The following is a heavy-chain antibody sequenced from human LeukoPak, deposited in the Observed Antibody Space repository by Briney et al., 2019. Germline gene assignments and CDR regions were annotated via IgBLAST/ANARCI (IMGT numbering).Heavy chain of an antibody. CDR2: SQTTKPNSFTT. V-gene: IGHV3-72*01. CDR1: GFAITDHH. CDR3: VRVVTTSSGWYHFDN. D-gene: IGHD6-13*01. J-gene: IGHJ4*02. Sequence: GGSLRLPCAASGFAITDHHMDWVRQAPGKGMEGVGRSQTTKPNSFTTEYAASVNGRFTISRDDSKNSLYLQLNSLKPEDTAVYYCVRVVTTSSGWYHFDNWGQGTLVTVSS.